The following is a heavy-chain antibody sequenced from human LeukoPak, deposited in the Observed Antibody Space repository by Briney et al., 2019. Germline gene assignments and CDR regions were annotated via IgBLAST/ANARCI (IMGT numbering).Heavy chain of an antibody. Sequence: PSETLSLTCTVSGGSINSYQWSWIRQPPGKGLEWIGNIYYSGSANYNPSLKSRVVISVDTSKNQFSLKLSPVTAADTALYYCARVGVDYSDNILKYFFDSWGQGTLVTVSS. J-gene: IGHJ4*02. CDR2: IYYSGSA. CDR1: GGSINSYQ. D-gene: IGHD4-23*01. V-gene: IGHV4-59*01. CDR3: ARVGVDYSDNILKYFFDS.